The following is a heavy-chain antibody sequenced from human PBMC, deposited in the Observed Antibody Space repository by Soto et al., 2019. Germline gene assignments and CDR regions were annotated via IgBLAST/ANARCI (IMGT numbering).Heavy chain of an antibody. CDR3: AREGRSGWYFFY. D-gene: IGHD6-19*01. V-gene: IGHV1-24*01. Sequence: ASVKVSCKVSGYSLTELSMHWVRQAPGKGLEWMGGFDPEDGEIFYAQKFQGRVTMTEDTSTDTAYMELSSLRSEDTAVYYCAREGRSGWYFFYWGQGTLVTVSS. J-gene: IGHJ4*02. CDR1: GYSLTELS. CDR2: FDPEDGEI.